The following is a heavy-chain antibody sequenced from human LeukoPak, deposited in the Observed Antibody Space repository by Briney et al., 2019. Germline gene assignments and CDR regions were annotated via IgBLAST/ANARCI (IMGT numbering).Heavy chain of an antibody. V-gene: IGHV1-69*05. CDR2: IIPIFGTA. CDR3: ARGHTELLWFGESKNWFDP. J-gene: IGHJ5*02. CDR1: GGTFSSYA. D-gene: IGHD3-10*01. Sequence: ASVKVSCKASGGTFSSYAISWVRQAPGQGLEWMGGIIPIFGTANYAQKFQGRVTMTRNTSISTAYMELSSLRSEDTAVYYCARGHTELLWFGESKNWFDPWGQGTLVTASS.